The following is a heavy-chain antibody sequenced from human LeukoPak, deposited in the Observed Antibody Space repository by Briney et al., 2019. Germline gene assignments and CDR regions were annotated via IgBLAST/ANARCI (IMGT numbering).Heavy chain of an antibody. CDR2: ITASGTAM. J-gene: IGHJ4*02. CDR1: GFTFSSYS. V-gene: IGHV3-48*01. Sequence: GGSLRLSCAASGFTFSSYSMNWVRQAPGKGLEWVSHITASGTAMFYADSVKGRFTISRDNAKNSLYLQMNSLRGEDTAVYYCASSGSYRFDYWGQGTLVTVSS. D-gene: IGHD1-26*01. CDR3: ASSGSYRFDY.